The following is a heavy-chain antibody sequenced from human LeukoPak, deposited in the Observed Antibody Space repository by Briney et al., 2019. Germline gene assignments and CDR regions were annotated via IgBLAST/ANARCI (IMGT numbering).Heavy chain of an antibody. CDR2: MNPNSGNT. V-gene: IGHV1-8*01. CDR1: GYTFTSYD. Sequence: ASVKVSCKASGYTFTSYDINWVRQATGQGLEWMGWMNPNSGNTGYAQKFQGRVTMTRNTSISTAYMELSSLRSEDTAVYYCARGHVLLWFGESKPLDYWGQGTLVTVSS. CDR3: ARGHVLLWFGESKPLDY. J-gene: IGHJ4*02. D-gene: IGHD3-10*01.